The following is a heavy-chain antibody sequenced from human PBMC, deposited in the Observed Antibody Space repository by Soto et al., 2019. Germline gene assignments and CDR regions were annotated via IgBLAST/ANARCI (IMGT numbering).Heavy chain of an antibody. CDR2: ISYDGSNK. CDR3: AKEESVFGEFLSPHYYFDY. J-gene: IGHJ4*02. V-gene: IGHV3-30*18. CDR1: GFTFSSYG. Sequence: QVQLVESGGGVVQPGRSLRLSCAASGFTFSSYGMHWVRQAPGKGLDWVAVISYDGSNKYYADSVKGRFTISRDNSKNTLYLQMNSLRAEDTAVYYCAKEESVFGEFLSPHYYFDYWGQGTLVTVSS. D-gene: IGHD3-10*02.